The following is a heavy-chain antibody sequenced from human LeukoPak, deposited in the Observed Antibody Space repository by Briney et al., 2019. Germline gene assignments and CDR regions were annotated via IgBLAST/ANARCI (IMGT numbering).Heavy chain of an antibody. Sequence: SETLSLTCTVSGGSISSYYWSWIRQPPGKGLEWIGYIYYSGSTNYNPSLKSRVTISVDTSKNQFSLKLSSVTAADTAVYYCARGRGYSYGYFDYWSQGTLVTVSS. J-gene: IGHJ4*02. CDR1: GGSISSYY. CDR3: ARGRGYSYGYFDY. V-gene: IGHV4-59*01. D-gene: IGHD5-18*01. CDR2: IYYSGST.